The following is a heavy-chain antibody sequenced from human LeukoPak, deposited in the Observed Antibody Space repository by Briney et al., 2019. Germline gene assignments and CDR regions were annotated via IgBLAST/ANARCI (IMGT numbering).Heavy chain of an antibody. J-gene: IGHJ5*02. CDR2: ISGSGGST. CDR1: GFTFSSYA. Sequence: GGSLRLSCAASGFTFSSYAMSWVRQAPGKGLEWVSVISGSGGSTYYTDPVRGRFTISRDSSKNTLYLQMNSLRAEDTAVYYCAKVPLDYIYAIYWFDPWGQGTLVTVSS. CDR3: AKVPLDYIYAIYWFDP. V-gene: IGHV3-23*01. D-gene: IGHD2-8*01.